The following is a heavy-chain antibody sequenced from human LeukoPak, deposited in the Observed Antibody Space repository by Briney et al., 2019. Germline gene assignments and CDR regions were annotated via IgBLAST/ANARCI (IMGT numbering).Heavy chain of an antibody. CDR1: GDPFPSYG. CDR2: VSTYNGNT. D-gene: IGHD3-16*01. CDR3: ASGLGAYVD. J-gene: IGHJ4*02. V-gene: IGHV1-18*01. Sequence: ASVKVSCKVSGDPFPSYGFSWVRQAPGQGLEWVGWVSTYNGNTNYGQKFQDRVTMTTDTSTNTAYMELRSLRPDDTAVYFCASGLGAYVDWGQGTLITVSS.